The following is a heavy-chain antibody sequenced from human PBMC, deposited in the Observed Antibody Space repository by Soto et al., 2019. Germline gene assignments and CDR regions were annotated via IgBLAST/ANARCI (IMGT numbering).Heavy chain of an antibody. CDR1: GYTFSRYG. CDR3: AKNGQPPYYYYGLDV. V-gene: IGHV1-18*01. Sequence: QGQLVQSGGEVKKSGASVKVSCKASGYTFSRYGISWVRQAPGQGLEWMGWISGYNGDTNYAQKFQGRVTMTIDTSTTTAYMQRRSLTSDDTAVYYCAKNGQPPYYYYGLDVWGQGTTVTVS. CDR2: ISGYNGDT. J-gene: IGHJ6*02. D-gene: IGHD2-8*01.